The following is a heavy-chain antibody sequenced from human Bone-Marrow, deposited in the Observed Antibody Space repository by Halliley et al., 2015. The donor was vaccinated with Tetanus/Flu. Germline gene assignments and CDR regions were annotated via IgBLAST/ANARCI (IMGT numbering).Heavy chain of an antibody. V-gene: IGHV4-4*02. J-gene: IGHJ6*02. CDR1: GGSISSGTW. CDR3: ARGLIMDV. CDR2: ISHSGST. Sequence: TLSLTCTVSGGSISSGTWWSWVRQPPGKGLEWIGEISHSGSTKYNTSLRSRVTIFVDTSKNQFSLKLSSVTAADRAVYYCARGLIMDVWGQGTTVTVSS.